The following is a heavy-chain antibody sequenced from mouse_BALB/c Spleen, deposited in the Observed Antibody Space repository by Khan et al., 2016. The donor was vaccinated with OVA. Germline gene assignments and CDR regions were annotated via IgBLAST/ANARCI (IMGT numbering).Heavy chain of an antibody. Sequence: VQLKQSGAELVKPGASVKLSCTASGFNIKDTYMHWVKQRPEQGLEWIGRIDPANGNTKYDPKFQDKATITADTASNTAYLQLSSLPSEDTAIYYCARDLWGVFAFGGQGTLVTGSA. CDR3: ARDLWGVFAF. CDR2: IDPANGNT. CDR1: GFNIKDTY. J-gene: IGHJ3*01. V-gene: IGHV14-3*02. D-gene: IGHD1-1*01.